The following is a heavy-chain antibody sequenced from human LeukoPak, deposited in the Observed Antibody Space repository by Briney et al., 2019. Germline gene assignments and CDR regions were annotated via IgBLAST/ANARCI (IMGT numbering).Heavy chain of an antibody. CDR1: GYSFTSYW. CDR3: ARQVVPAAISSLSWFDP. J-gene: IGHJ5*02. D-gene: IGHD2-2*01. Sequence: GESLKISCKGSGYSFTSYWIGWVRQMPGKGLEWMGIIHPGDSDTRYSPSFQGQVTISADKSISTAYLQWSSLKASDTAMYYCARQVVPAAISSLSWFDPWGQGTLVTVSS. CDR2: IHPGDSDT. V-gene: IGHV5-51*01.